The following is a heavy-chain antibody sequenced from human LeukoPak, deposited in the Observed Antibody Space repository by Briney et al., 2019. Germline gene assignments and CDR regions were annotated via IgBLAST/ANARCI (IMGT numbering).Heavy chain of an antibody. V-gene: IGHV1-69*13. J-gene: IGHJ4*02. CDR2: IIPIFGAA. CDR1: GGTFSSYA. Sequence: SVTLSCKASGGTFSSYAISWVRQAPGQGLELMGGIIPIFGAANYAQKFQGRVTITADESTSTAYMELSSQGADDSSGYYCASPISGSYYVFDYWGQGTLVTVSS. CDR3: ASPISGSYYVFDY. D-gene: IGHD1-26*01.